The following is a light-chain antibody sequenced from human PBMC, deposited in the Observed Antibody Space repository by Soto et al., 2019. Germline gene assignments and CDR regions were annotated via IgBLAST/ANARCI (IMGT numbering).Light chain of an antibody. Sequence: QSALTQPPSASGSPGQSVTISCTGTSSDVGGYIYVSWYQHHPGKAPELMIYEVSKRPSGVPDRFSGSKSGNTASLTVSGLQAEDEADYYCSSYAGSNNLVFGGGTQLTVL. V-gene: IGLV2-8*01. CDR3: SSYAGSNNLV. CDR2: EVS. J-gene: IGLJ3*02. CDR1: SSDVGGYIY.